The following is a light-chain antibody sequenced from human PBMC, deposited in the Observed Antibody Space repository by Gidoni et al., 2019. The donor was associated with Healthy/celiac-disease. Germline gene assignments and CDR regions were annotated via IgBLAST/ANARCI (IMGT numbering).Light chain of an antibody. CDR2: GAS. J-gene: IGKJ1*01. CDR3: QQYNNWWT. Sequence: EIAMTQSPATLSVSTGERATLPCRASQSVSSNLAWNQQKPGQAPRLLIYGASTRATGIPARFSGSGSETEFTLTISSLQSEDFAVYYCQQYNNWWTFGQGTKVEIK. V-gene: IGKV3-15*01. CDR1: QSVSSN.